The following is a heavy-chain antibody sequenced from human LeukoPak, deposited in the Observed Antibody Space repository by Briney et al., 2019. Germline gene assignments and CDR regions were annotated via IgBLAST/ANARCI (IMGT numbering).Heavy chain of an antibody. V-gene: IGHV3-23*05. D-gene: IGHD6-19*01. CDR3: SKDVVPDSGWDLDY. J-gene: IGHJ4*02. CDR2: IYNSGSKT. CDR1: LFSLSPYS. Sequence: PGGCLSLSRIASLFSLSPYSMTWVGQGPGTGLEGVSSIYNSGSKTHYADSLQGRFTISRNNSKKTLYLQMNGLTAEDTAIYYCSKDVVPDSGWDLDYWGQGTLVTVSS.